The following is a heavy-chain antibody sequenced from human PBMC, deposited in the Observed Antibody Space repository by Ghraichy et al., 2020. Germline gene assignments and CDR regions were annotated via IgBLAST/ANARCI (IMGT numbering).Heavy chain of an antibody. CDR2: IIPILGIA. D-gene: IGHD1-26*01. CDR1: GGTFSSYA. CDR3: ARDRTVGAIRVNWFDP. Sequence: SVKVSCKASGGTFSSYAISWVRQAPGQGLEWMGRIIPILGIANYAQKFQGRVTITADKSTSTAYMELSSLRSEDTAVYYCARDRTVGAIRVNWFDPWGQGNLLTVSS. J-gene: IGHJ5*02. V-gene: IGHV1-69*04.